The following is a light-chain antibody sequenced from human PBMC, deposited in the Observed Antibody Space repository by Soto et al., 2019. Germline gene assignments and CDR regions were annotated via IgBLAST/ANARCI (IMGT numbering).Light chain of an antibody. CDR2: GAS. CDR1: QTISNTY. Sequence: EIVLTQSPGTLSLSPGEGATLSCRASQTISNTYLAWYQQKPGQAPRLLIYGASSRATGIPDRFSGSGSGTDFTLTISGLEPEDFAVYYCQSYDRNAFTFGPGTKVDIK. V-gene: IGKV3-20*01. CDR3: QSYDRNAFT. J-gene: IGKJ3*01.